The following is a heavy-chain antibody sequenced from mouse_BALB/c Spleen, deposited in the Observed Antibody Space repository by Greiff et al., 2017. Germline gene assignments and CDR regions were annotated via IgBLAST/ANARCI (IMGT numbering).Heavy chain of an antibody. Sequence: EVQLVESGGGLVQPGGSLKLSCAASGFTFSSYTMSWVRQTPEKRLEWVAYISNGGGSTYYPDTVKGRFTISRDNAKNTLYLQMSSLKSEDTAMYYCARHRYFDYWGQGTTLTVSS. CDR1: GFTFSSYT. CDR2: ISNGGGST. V-gene: IGHV5-12-2*01. CDR3: ARHRYFDY. J-gene: IGHJ2*01.